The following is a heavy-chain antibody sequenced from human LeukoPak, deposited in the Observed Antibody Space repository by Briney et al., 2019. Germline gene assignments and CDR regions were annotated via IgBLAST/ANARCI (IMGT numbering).Heavy chain of an antibody. CDR1: GFPLSRYW. J-gene: IGHJ3*02. Sequence: GVPLTLSCAASGFPLSRYWMHWVRQCPGRALVWVSPIYRGCRTYYADSVKGRCTISRDGSKNTLYLQVNSLRVEDTAVYYCARGLFLSGYLDAFDIWGQGTVVTVSS. CDR3: ARGLFLSGYLDAFDI. D-gene: IGHD3-22*01. CDR2: IYRGCRT. V-gene: IGHV3-53*01.